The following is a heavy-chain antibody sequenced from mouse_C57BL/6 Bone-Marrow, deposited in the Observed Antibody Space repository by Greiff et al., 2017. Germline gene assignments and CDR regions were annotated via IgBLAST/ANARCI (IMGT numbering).Heavy chain of an antibody. CDR2: ILPGSGST. CDR3: ARGVFITTVVAIDY. J-gene: IGHJ2*01. V-gene: IGHV1-9*01. D-gene: IGHD1-1*01. Sequence: LVESGAELMKPGASVKLSCKATGYTFTGYWIEWAKQRPGHGLEWIGEILPGSGSTNYNEKFKGKATFTADTSSNTAYMQLSSLTTEDSAIYYCARGVFITTVVAIDYWGQGTTLTVSS. CDR1: GYTFTGYW.